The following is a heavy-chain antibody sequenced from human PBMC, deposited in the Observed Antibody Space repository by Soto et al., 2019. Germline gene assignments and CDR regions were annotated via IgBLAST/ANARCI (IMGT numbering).Heavy chain of an antibody. D-gene: IGHD2-8*01. Sequence: LRLSCAASGFSVSDYAMSWVRQAPGKGLEWVSSISESGDGTYYGDSVKGRFTLSRDTSQKTLYLQMNNLRGEDTAVYFCTKSRRSVLMVYGFGGMDVWGRGATVTVSS. CDR2: ISESGDGT. J-gene: IGHJ6*02. CDR1: GFSVSDYA. CDR3: TKSRRSVLMVYGFGGMDV. V-gene: IGHV3-23*01.